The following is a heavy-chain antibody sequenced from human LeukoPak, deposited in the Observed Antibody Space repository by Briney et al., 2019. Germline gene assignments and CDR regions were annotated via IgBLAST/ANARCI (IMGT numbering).Heavy chain of an antibody. Sequence: PSETLSLTCTVSGGSISSYYWSWIRQPPGKGLEWIGYIYDSGSTNYNPSLKSRVTISVDTSKNQFSLKLSSVTAADTAVYYCARLGWTDAFDIWGQGTMVTVSS. D-gene: IGHD2-15*01. CDR2: IYDSGST. CDR1: GGSISSYY. J-gene: IGHJ3*02. V-gene: IGHV4-59*12. CDR3: ARLGWTDAFDI.